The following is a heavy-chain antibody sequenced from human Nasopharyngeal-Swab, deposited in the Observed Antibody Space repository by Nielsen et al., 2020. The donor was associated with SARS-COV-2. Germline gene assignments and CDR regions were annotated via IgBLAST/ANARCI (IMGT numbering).Heavy chain of an antibody. V-gene: IGHV4-31*02. J-gene: IGHJ4*02. Sequence: WILQPPGKGLEWIGYIYYSGSTYYNPSLKSRVTISVDTSKNQFSLKLSSVTAADTAVYYCARENTYFDYWGQGTLVTVSS. CDR3: ARENTYFDY. CDR2: IYYSGST.